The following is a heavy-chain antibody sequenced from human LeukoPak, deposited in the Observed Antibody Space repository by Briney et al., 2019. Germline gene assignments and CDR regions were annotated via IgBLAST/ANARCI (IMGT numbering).Heavy chain of an antibody. CDR1: GGSISSGSYY. CDR3: AITSGSYPLFDY. Sequence: SETLSLTCTVSGGSISSGSYYWSWIRQPAGKGLEWIGRIYTSGSTNYNPSLKSRVTISVDTSKNQFSLKLSSVTAADTAVYYCAITSGSYPLFDYWGQGTLVTVSS. D-gene: IGHD1-26*01. CDR2: IYTSGST. J-gene: IGHJ4*02. V-gene: IGHV4-61*02.